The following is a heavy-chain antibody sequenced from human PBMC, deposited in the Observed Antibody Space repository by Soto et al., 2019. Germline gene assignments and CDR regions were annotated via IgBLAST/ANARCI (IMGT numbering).Heavy chain of an antibody. CDR2: IWSDVTKK. CDR3: ARDWWEEPAGKETVSQCEY. V-gene: IGHV3-33*01. J-gene: IGHJ4*02. D-gene: IGHD6-13*01. CDR1: GFAFSNYG. Sequence: PGGSLRLSCTASGFAFSNYGIHWVRQAPGRGLEWVAVIWSDVTKKFYAGSVRGRFTISRDNSKNTIYLQMNSLRAEDTAVYYCARDWWEEPAGKETVSQCEYWGQGNMVTVSS.